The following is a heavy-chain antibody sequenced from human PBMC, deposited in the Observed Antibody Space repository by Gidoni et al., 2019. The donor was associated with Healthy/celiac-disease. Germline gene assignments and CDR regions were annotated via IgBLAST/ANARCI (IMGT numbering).Heavy chain of an antibody. J-gene: IGHJ6*02. Sequence: QVQLVQSGAEVKKHGSSVKVSCKASGGTFSSYAISWVRQAPGQGLEWMGGIIPIFGTANYAQKFQGRVTITADKSTSTAYMELSSLRSEDTAVYYCARVIVVVIKGSYYYGMDVWGQGTTVTVSS. D-gene: IGHD2-21*01. CDR1: GGTFSSYA. CDR2: IIPIFGTA. CDR3: ARVIVVVIKGSYYYGMDV. V-gene: IGHV1-69*06.